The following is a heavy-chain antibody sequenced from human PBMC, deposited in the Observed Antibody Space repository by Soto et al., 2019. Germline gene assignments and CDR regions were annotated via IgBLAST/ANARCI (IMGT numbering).Heavy chain of an antibody. V-gene: IGHV1-69*13. J-gene: IGHJ4*02. CDR1: GGTFSSYA. D-gene: IGHD2-21*02. Sequence: SVKVSCKASGGTFSSYAISWVRQAPGQGLEWMGVIIPIFGRANYAQKFQGRVTITADESTSTAYLELSSLRSEDTAVYYCAREAYCGGDCYSDYWGQGTLVTVSS. CDR3: AREAYCGGDCYSDY. CDR2: IIPIFGRA.